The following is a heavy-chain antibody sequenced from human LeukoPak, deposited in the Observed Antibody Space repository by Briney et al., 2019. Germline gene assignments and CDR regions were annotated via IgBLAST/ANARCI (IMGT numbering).Heavy chain of an antibody. CDR2: INHSGST. V-gene: IGHV4-34*01. J-gene: IGHJ5*02. D-gene: IGHD5-18*01. CDR3: ARARGYSYGTGWFDP. CDR1: GGSFSGYY. Sequence: SETLSLTCAVYGGSFSGYYWSWIRQPPGKGLEWIGEINHSGSTNYNPSLKCRVTISVDTSKNQFSLKLSSVTAADTAVYYCARARGYSYGTGWFDPWGQGTLVTVSS.